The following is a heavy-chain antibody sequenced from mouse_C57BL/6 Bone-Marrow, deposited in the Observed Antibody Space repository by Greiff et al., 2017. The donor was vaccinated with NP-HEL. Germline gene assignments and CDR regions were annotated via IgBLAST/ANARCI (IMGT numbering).Heavy chain of an antibody. D-gene: IGHD1-1*01. CDR1: GFTFSDFY. J-gene: IGHJ2*01. Sequence: EVQVVESGGGLVQSGRSLRLSCATSGFTFSDFYMEWVRQAPGKGLEWIAASRNKANDYTTEYSASVKGRFIVSRDTSQSSLYLQMNARRAEDTAIYYCARDGSSAYWGQGTTLTVSS. CDR2: SRNKANDYTT. V-gene: IGHV7-1*01. CDR3: ARDGSSAY.